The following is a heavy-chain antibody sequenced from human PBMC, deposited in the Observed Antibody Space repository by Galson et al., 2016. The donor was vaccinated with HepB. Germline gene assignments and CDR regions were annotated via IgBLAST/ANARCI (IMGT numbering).Heavy chain of an antibody. Sequence: SLRLSCAASGFTFSDYYMTWIRQAPGKGLEWVSYITSTGSAIYSADSVKGRFTISWDNAKNSLYLQMNSLRAEDTAVYYCARSPYTSYHLYYYFDYWGQGTLVTVSS. CDR1: GFTFSDYY. V-gene: IGHV3-11*01. J-gene: IGHJ4*02. CDR3: ARSPYTSYHLYYYFDY. CDR2: ITSTGSAI. D-gene: IGHD2-2*01.